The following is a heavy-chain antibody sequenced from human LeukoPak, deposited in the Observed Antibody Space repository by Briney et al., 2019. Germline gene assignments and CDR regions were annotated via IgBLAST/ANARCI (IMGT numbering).Heavy chain of an antibody. D-gene: IGHD1-7*01. J-gene: IGHJ5*02. V-gene: IGHV4-39*07. CDR1: GGSISSSSYY. Sequence: PSETLSLTCTVSGGSISSSSYYWGWIRQPPGKGLEWIGSIYYSGSTYYNPSLKSRVTISVDTSKNQFSLKLSSVTAADTAVYYCARDSSDWNYGRFDPWGQGTLVTVSS. CDR2: IYYSGST. CDR3: ARDSSDWNYGRFDP.